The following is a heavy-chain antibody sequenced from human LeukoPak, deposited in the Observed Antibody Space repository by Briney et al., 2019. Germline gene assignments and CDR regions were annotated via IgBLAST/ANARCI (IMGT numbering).Heavy chain of an antibody. CDR1: GYTFTSYA. J-gene: IGHJ3*02. V-gene: IGHV1-3*01. CDR3: ARGKQEFLDAFDI. CDR2: INAGNGNT. Sequence: ASVKVSCKASGYTFTSYAMHWVRQAPGQRLEWMGWINAGNGNTKYSQKFQGRVTMTRNTSISTAYMELSSLRSEDTAVYYCARGKQEFLDAFDIWGQGTMVTVSS. D-gene: IGHD2-21*01.